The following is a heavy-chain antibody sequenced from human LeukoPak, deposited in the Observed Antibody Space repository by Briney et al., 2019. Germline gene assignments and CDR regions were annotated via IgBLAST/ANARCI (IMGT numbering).Heavy chain of an antibody. Sequence: GGSLRLSCAASGFTFSNYGIHWVRQAPGKGLEWVAIISYDGTNKYYADSVKGRFTIPRDNSKNTLYLQMNSLRAEDTAMYYCAKEEGVMAIAGSPSGYWGQGTLVTVSS. J-gene: IGHJ4*02. CDR3: AKEEGVMAIAGSPSGY. CDR1: GFTFSNYG. CDR2: ISYDGTNK. D-gene: IGHD2-21*01. V-gene: IGHV3-30*18.